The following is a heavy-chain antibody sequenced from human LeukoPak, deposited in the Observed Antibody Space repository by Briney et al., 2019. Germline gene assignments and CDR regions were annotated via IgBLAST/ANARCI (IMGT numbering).Heavy chain of an antibody. CDR1: GGTFSSYA. D-gene: IGHD5-18*01. V-gene: IGHV1-69*01. CDR3: ARDRSRGYGYPQTFDY. CDR2: IIPVFGTA. J-gene: IGHJ4*02. Sequence: SVKVSCKASGGTFSSYAISWVRQAPGQGLEWMGGIIPVFGTANCAQKFQGRVTITADESTSTAYMELSSLRSEDTAVYYCARDRSRGYGYPQTFDYWGQGTLVTVSS.